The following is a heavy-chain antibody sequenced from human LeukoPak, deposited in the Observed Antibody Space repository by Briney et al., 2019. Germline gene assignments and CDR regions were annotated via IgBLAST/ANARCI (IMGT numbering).Heavy chain of an antibody. CDR1: GFTFSSYG. J-gene: IGHJ4*02. V-gene: IGHV3-33*01. CDR3: ARDLPSDTAMALDY. Sequence: GGSLSLSCAASGFTFSSYGMHWVRQAPGKGLEWVAVIWYDGSNKYYADSVKGRFTISRDNSKNTLYLQMNSLRAEDTAVYYCARDLPSDTAMALDYWGQGTLVTVS. CDR2: IWYDGSNK. D-gene: IGHD5-18*01.